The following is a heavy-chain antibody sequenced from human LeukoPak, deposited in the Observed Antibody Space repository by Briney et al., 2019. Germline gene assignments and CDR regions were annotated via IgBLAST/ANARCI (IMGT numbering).Heavy chain of an antibody. CDR1: GYTFTSYG. Sequence: ASVKVSCKASGYTFTSYGISWVRQAPGQGLEWMGWISAYNGNTNYARKLQGRVTMTTDTSTSTAYMELRSLRSDDTAVYYCARRYYYDSSGYYSHFGYWGQGTLVTVSS. J-gene: IGHJ4*02. V-gene: IGHV1-18*01. CDR2: ISAYNGNT. CDR3: ARRYYYDSSGYYSHFGY. D-gene: IGHD3-22*01.